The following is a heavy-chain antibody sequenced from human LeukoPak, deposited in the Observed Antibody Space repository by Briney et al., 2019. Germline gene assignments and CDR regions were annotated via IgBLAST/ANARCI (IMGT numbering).Heavy chain of an antibody. CDR3: ASHNALEYYYDSSATVDY. Sequence: GGSLRLSCAASGFTFSSYEMNWVRQAPGEGLEWVSYISSSGSTIYYADSVKGRFTISRDNAKNSLYLQMNSLRAEDTAVYYCASHNALEYYYDSSATVDYWGQGTLVTVSS. CDR2: ISSSGSTI. J-gene: IGHJ4*02. CDR1: GFTFSSYE. V-gene: IGHV3-48*03. D-gene: IGHD3-22*01.